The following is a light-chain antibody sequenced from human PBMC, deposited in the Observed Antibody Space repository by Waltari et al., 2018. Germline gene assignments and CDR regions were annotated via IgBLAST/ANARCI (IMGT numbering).Light chain of an antibody. CDR1: QSVSSN. CDR3: QQYNNWPPQDA. J-gene: IGKJ2*01. CDR2: GAT. Sequence: EILMKQSPATLSLSPGERATLSSRASQSVSSNLAWYQQQPGQAPRLLIYGATTRATGIPARFSGSGSGTEFTLTISSLQSEDFAIYYCQQYNNWPPQDAFGQGTKLEIK. V-gene: IGKV3-15*01.